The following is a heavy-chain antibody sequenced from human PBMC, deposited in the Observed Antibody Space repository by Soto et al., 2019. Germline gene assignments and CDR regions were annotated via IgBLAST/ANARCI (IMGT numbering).Heavy chain of an antibody. V-gene: IGHV3-23*01. CDR3: ATMNGYFEY. CDR2: ITATGDRT. J-gene: IGHJ4*02. Sequence: LRLSCADSGFRFSSYSMSWVRQTPGKGLEWVAAITATGDRTYYADSVTGRFTISRDSSKKTHYLQMTSLRAEDTAMYYCATMNGYFEYWGQGTPVTVSS. D-gene: IGHD3-22*01. CDR1: GFRFSSYS.